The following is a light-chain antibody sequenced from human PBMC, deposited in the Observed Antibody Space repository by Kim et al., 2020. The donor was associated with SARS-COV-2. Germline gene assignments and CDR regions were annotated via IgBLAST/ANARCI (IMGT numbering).Light chain of an antibody. CDR1: QSVSRF. V-gene: IGKV3-11*01. CDR3: QQRISWPLT. J-gene: IGKJ4*01. CDR2: DTS. Sequence: EIVLTQSPVTLSLSPGEGATLSCRASQSVSRFLAWYQQKPGQAPRLLIYDTSSRATGIPARFSGSGSGTDFTLTISSLEPEDFALYYCQQRISWPLTFGGGTKLEI.